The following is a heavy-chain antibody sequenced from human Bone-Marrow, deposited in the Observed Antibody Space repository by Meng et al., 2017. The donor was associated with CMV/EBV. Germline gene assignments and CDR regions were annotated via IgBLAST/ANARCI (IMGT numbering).Heavy chain of an antibody. J-gene: IGHJ4*02. CDR3: ARNGVRGVWGYYFDY. D-gene: IGHD3-10*01. V-gene: IGHV3-30*04. CDR1: GFTFSSYA. CDR2: ISYDGSNK. Sequence: GGSLRLSCAASGFTFSSYAMHWVRQAPGKGLEWVAVISYDGSNKYYADSVKGRFTISRDNSKNTLYLQMNSLRAEDTAVYYCARNGVRGVWGYYFDYWGQGTLVTVSP.